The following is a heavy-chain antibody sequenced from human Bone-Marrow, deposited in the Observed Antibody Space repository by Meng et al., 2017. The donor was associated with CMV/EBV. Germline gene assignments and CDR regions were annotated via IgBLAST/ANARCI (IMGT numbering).Heavy chain of an antibody. V-gene: IGHV3-30*02. Sequence: GGSLRLSCAASGFTFSYYGMHWVRQAPGKGLEWVAFIPYDGSNKYYADSVKGRFTISRDNSKTTLYLQMNSLRAEDTAVYYCAKDHAPAAMAGYWFDPWGQGTLVTVSS. D-gene: IGHD2-2*01. CDR2: IPYDGSNK. CDR1: GFTFSYYG. CDR3: AKDHAPAAMAGYWFDP. J-gene: IGHJ5*02.